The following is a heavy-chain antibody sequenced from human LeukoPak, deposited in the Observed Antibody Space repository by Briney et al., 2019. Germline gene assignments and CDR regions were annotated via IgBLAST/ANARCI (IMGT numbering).Heavy chain of an antibody. Sequence: ASVKVSCKASGYSLRNHGISWVRQAPGQGLEWMGWIGADNGYTHYAQKLRGSVTSTTDSSTNTAYMDLRSLSSGDTGVYYCARASSAYNWYFDLWGRGTLVTVSS. CDR1: GYSLRNHG. CDR2: IGADNGYT. J-gene: IGHJ2*01. V-gene: IGHV1-18*01. D-gene: IGHD4-11*01. CDR3: ARASSAYNWYFDL.